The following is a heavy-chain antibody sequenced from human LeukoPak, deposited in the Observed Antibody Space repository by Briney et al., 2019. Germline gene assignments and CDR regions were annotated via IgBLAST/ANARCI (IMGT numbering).Heavy chain of an antibody. Sequence: GGSLRLSCAASGFTFSSYAMHWVRQTPGKGLEWAAVISSDGNTKYYADSVEGRFTISRDNSTNTLYLQMNTLGADDTAIYSCARRRIVGSTDDAFDIWGQGTMVTLSS. D-gene: IGHD1-26*01. V-gene: IGHV3-30-3*01. J-gene: IGHJ3*02. CDR1: GFTFSSYA. CDR2: ISSDGNTK. CDR3: ARRRIVGSTDDAFDI.